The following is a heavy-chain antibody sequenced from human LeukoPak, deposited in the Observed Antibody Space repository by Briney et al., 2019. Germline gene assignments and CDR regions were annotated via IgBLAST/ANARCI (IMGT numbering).Heavy chain of an antibody. CDR1: GYTFTDQW. V-gene: IGHV1-2*02. Sequence: ASVEVSCKASGYTFTDQWIHWVRQAPGQGLEWVGWINPNSGGKNYAETFEGRIAMTTDTSINTAYMEMSRLTSDDTAVYYCARAHSSLHLYHFDYWGQGTLVTVSS. CDR3: ARAHSSLHLYHFDY. J-gene: IGHJ4*02. D-gene: IGHD6-13*01. CDR2: INPNSGGK.